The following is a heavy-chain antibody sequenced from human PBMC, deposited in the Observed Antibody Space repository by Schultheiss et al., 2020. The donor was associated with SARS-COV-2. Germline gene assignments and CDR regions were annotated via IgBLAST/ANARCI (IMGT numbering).Heavy chain of an antibody. D-gene: IGHD2-15*01. V-gene: IGHV4-34*09. Sequence: SETLSLTCTVSGGSISSYYWSWIRQPPGKGLEWIGEINHSGSTNYNPSLKSRVTISIDTPKNHISLKLTSVSAADTAVYYCARRRTTPNYYGMDVWGQGTTVTVSS. CDR2: INHSGST. J-gene: IGHJ6*02. CDR1: GGSISSYY. CDR3: ARRRTTPNYYGMDV.